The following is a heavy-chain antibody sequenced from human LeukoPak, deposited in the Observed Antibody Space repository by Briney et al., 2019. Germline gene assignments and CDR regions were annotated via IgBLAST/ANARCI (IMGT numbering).Heavy chain of an antibody. Sequence: SQTLSLTCAISGDSVSSNSATWTWIRQSPSRGLEWLGRTYYRSKWYNDYAVSVKSRITINPDTSKNHFSLQLNSVTPEDTAVYYCARGSSSNSWYLDYWGQGTLVTVSS. J-gene: IGHJ4*02. CDR3: ARGSSSNSWYLDY. CDR2: TYYRSKWYN. CDR1: GDSVSSNSAT. V-gene: IGHV6-1*01. D-gene: IGHD6-13*01.